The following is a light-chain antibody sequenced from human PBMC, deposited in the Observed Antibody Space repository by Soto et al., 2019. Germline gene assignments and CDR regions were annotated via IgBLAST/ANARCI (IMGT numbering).Light chain of an antibody. CDR1: SSDVGGYDY. CDR2: EVS. Sequence: QSALTQPASVSGSPGQSITISCTGTSSDVGGYDYVSWYQQYPDKAPKLMIFEVSNRPSGVSNRFSGSKSGNTASLTISGLQAEDEADYYCCSYAGIYSYVFGTGTKLTVL. CDR3: CSYAGIYSYV. V-gene: IGLV2-14*01. J-gene: IGLJ1*01.